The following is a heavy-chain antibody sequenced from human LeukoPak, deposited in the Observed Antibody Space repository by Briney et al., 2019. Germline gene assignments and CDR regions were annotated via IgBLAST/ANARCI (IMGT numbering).Heavy chain of an antibody. CDR2: ISSSSSTI. CDR3: ARDGPHYYGSGSFDY. V-gene: IGHV3-48*01. Sequence: PGGSLRLSCAASGFTFSIYSMNWVRQAPGKGLEWVSYISSSSSTIYYADSVKGRFTISRDNAKNSLYLQMNSLRAEDTAVYYCARDGPHYYGSGSFDYWGQGTLVTVSS. D-gene: IGHD3-10*01. CDR1: GFTFSIYS. J-gene: IGHJ4*02.